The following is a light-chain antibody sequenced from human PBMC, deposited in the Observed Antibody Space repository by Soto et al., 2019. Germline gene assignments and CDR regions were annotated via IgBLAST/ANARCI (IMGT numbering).Light chain of an antibody. CDR1: SGSVSTGHF. V-gene: IGLV8-61*01. CDR2: GTN. Sequence: QAVVTQEPSFSVSPGGTVTLTCGLSSGSVSTGHFPSWYQQTPGQAPRTLIYGTNSCSSGVPDRFSGSILGTKAALTITGAQADDESDYYCVLYMGGGTYVFGAGTKVTVL. CDR3: VLYMGGGTYV. J-gene: IGLJ1*01.